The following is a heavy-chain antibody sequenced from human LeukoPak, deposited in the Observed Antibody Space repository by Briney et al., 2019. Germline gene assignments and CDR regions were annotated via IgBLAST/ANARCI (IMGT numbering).Heavy chain of an antibody. V-gene: IGHV3-74*01. CDR2: ISTDGSST. J-gene: IGHJ3*02. CDR3: VREYSSSSGRAFDI. D-gene: IGHD6-6*01. CDR1: GLTFSSYW. Sequence: PGGSLRLSCAASGLTFSSYWMHWVRQAPGKGLVWVSRISTDGSSTNSADSVKGRFTISRDNAKNTLYLQMNSLRAEDTAVYYCVREYSSSSGRAFDIWGQGTMVTVSP.